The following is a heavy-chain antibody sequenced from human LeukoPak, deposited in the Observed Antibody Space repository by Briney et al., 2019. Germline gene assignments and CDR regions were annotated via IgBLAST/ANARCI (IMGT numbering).Heavy chain of an antibody. Sequence: GGSLRLSCAASGFTVSSNYMSWVRQAPGKGLEWVSVIYSGGSTYYADSVKGRFTTSRDNSKNTLYLQMNSLRAEDTAVYYCARSTRRYFDYWGQGTLVTVSS. CDR1: GFTVSSNY. J-gene: IGHJ4*02. D-gene: IGHD2-15*01. V-gene: IGHV3-53*01. CDR3: ARSTRRYFDY. CDR2: IYSGGST.